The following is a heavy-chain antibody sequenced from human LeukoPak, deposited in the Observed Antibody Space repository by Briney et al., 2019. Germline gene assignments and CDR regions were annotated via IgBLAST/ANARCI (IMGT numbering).Heavy chain of an antibody. CDR3: ARDSGNNWDANYFED. Sequence: GGSLRLSCAASGFTFDDHAMSWVRQAPGNGLEWVAGINWNAGTTGYRGSVKGRFTISRDNAKNSLYLQMNSLRAEDTALYYCARDSGNNWDANYFEDWGQGTLVTVSS. D-gene: IGHD1-1*01. CDR1: GFTFDDHA. V-gene: IGHV3-20*04. CDR2: INWNAGTT. J-gene: IGHJ4*02.